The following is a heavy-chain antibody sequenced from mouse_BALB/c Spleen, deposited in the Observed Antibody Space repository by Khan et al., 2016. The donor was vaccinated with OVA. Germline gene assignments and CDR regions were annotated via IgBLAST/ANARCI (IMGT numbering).Heavy chain of an antibody. CDR1: GYTFTDYA. Sequence: QVQLQQSGPELVRPGVSVKTSCKGSGYTFTDYAMHWVKQSHAKSLEWIGLISTYSGNTNYNQKFKGKATMTVDKSSSTAYMELARLTSEASAVYFCARPAYYGYYDYWGQGTTLTVSS. CDR3: ARPAYYGYYDY. J-gene: IGHJ2*01. V-gene: IGHV1S137*01. CDR2: ISTYSGNT. D-gene: IGHD2-3*01.